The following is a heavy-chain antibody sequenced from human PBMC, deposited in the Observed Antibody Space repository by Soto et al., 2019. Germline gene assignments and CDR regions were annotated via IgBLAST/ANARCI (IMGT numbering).Heavy chain of an antibody. J-gene: IGHJ6*02. CDR3: ARGPGCSSTSCYQVSYGMDV. D-gene: IGHD2-2*01. V-gene: IGHV4-34*01. Sequence: PSETLSLTCAVYGGSFSGYYWIWIRQPPGKGLEWIGEINHSGSTNYNPSLKSRVTISVDTSKNQFSLKLSSVTAADTAVYYCARGPGCSSTSCYQVSYGMDVWGQGTTVTVS. CDR2: INHSGST. CDR1: GGSFSGYY.